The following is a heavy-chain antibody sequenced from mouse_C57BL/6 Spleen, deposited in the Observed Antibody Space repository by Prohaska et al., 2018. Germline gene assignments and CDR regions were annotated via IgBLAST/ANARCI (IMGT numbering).Heavy chain of an antibody. CDR3: ARSRDYGYDVPYAMDY. Sequence: HGKSLEWIGDINPNNGGTSYNQKFKGKATLTVDKSSSTAYMELRSLTSEDSAVYYCARSRDYGYDVPYAMDYWGQGTSVTVSS. V-gene: IGHV1-26*01. CDR2: INPNNGGT. J-gene: IGHJ4*01. D-gene: IGHD2-2*01.